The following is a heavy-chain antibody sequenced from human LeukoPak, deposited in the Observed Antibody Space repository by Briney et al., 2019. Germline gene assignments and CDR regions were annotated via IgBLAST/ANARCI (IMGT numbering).Heavy chain of an antibody. CDR1: GYSISSGYY. D-gene: IGHD1-26*01. J-gene: IGHJ4*02. V-gene: IGHV4-38-2*01. CDR2: MYHSGST. CDR3: ARHGRWELLPYNFDY. Sequence: KPSETLSLTCAVSGYSISSGYYWGWIRQPPEKGLEWIGSMYHSGSTYYNPSLQSRVTISMDTSKNEFSLKLSSVTAADTAVYHCARHGRWELLPYNFDYWGQGTLVTVSS.